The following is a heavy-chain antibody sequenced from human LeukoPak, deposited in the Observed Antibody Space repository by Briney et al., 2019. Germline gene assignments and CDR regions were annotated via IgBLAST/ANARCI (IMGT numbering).Heavy chain of an antibody. V-gene: IGHV4-34*01. CDR3: ARGRYSSSWYAWFDP. CDR2: INHSGST. Sequence: SETLSLTCAVYGGSFSGCYWSWIRQPPGKGLEWIGEINHSGSTNYNPSLKSRVTISVDTSKNQFSLKLSSVTAADTAVYYCARGRYSSSWYAWFDPWGQGTLVTVSS. J-gene: IGHJ5*02. D-gene: IGHD6-13*01. CDR1: GGSFSGCY.